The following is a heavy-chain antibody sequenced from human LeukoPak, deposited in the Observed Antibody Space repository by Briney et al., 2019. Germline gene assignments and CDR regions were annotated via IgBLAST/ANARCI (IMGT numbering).Heavy chain of an antibody. D-gene: IGHD5-18*01. Sequence: SGGSLRLSCAASGFTFSSYAMSWVRQAPGKGLEWVSAISGSGGSTYYADSVKGRFTISRDNSKNTLYLQMNSLRAEDTAVYYCARDRNSYGPEPPHFDYWGRGTLVTVSP. CDR2: ISGSGGST. CDR3: ARDRNSYGPEPPHFDY. CDR1: GFTFSSYA. V-gene: IGHV3-23*01. J-gene: IGHJ4*02.